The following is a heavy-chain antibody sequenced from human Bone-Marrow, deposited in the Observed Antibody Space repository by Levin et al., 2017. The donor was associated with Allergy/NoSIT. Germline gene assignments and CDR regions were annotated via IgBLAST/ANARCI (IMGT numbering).Heavy chain of an antibody. CDR1: GGSMSTSTYS. D-gene: IGHD5-18*01. CDR3: ASVDTAVDFYYVLHV. J-gene: IGHJ6*02. V-gene: IGHV4-39*01. CDR2: IDYSGAT. Sequence: KTSETLSLTCAVSGGSMSTSTYSWAWIRQPPGKGLEWIASIDYSGATQYSPSLKSRVTISADTPKNQFSLKVRSVTGADTAIYYCASVDTAVDFYYVLHVWGQGTTVTVSS.